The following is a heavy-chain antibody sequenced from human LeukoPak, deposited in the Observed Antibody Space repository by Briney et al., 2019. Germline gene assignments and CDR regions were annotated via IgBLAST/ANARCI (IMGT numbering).Heavy chain of an antibody. D-gene: IGHD4-17*01. J-gene: IGHJ3*02. CDR2: FSPKTGGS. CDR3: ARPPGLIPSDYGDSDAFDI. CDR1: GYTFVGHY. V-gene: IGHV1-2*02. Sequence: GASVKVSCKTSGYTFVGHYMHWVRQAPGHGLEWMGWFSPKTGGSHFAQKFRGRVAMTTDTSISTAYLQWSSLKASDTAMYYCARPPGLIPSDYGDSDAFDIWGQGTMVTVSS.